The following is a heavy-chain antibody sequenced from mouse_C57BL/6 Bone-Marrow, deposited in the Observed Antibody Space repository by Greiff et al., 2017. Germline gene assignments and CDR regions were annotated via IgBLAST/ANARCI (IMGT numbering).Heavy chain of an antibody. V-gene: IGHV10-1*01. Sequence: EVHLVESGGGLVQPKGSLKLSCAASGFSFNTYAMNWVRQAPGKGLEWVARIRSKSNNYATYYADSVKDRFTISRDDSESMLYLQMNNLKTEDTAMYYCVRQGDYGSTWFAYWGQGTLVTVSA. CDR3: VRQGDYGSTWFAY. CDR2: IRSKSNNYAT. CDR1: GFSFNTYA. D-gene: IGHD1-1*01. J-gene: IGHJ3*01.